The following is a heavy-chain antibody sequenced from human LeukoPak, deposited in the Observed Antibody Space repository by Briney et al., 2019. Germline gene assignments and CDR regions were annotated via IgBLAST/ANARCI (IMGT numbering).Heavy chain of an antibody. Sequence: TSVKVSCKASGFTFTSSAMQWVRQARGQRLEWIGWIVVGSGNTNYAQKFQERVTITRDMSTSTAYMELSSLRSEDTAVYYCAARGSYSSNDAFDIWGQGIMVTVSS. D-gene: IGHD1-26*01. CDR1: GFTFTSSA. CDR2: IVVGSGNT. V-gene: IGHV1-58*02. J-gene: IGHJ3*02. CDR3: AARGSYSSNDAFDI.